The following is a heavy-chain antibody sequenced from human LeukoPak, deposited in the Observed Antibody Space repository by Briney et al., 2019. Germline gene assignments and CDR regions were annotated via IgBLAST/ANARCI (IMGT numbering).Heavy chain of an antibody. CDR3: ARDRDPYCSSTSCYTPDY. D-gene: IGHD2-2*02. Sequence: GGSLRLSCAAPGFTFSDYYMSWIRQAPGKGLEGVSYISSSGSTIYYADSVKGRFTISRDNAKNSLYLQMNSLRAEDTAVYYCARDRDPYCSSTSCYTPDYWGQGTLVTVSS. J-gene: IGHJ4*02. V-gene: IGHV3-11*01. CDR2: ISSSGSTI. CDR1: GFTFSDYY.